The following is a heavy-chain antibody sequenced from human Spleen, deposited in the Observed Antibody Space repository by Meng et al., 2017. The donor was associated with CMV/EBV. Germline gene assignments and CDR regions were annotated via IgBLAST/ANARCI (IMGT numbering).Heavy chain of an antibody. CDR3: AKDQVVIIKGPLSYYYYGMDV. V-gene: IGHV3-23*01. Sequence: GGRMRLSGVAYGFTFSIYAMSWGRQAPGKGLEWVSGISGNGGGTYYADSVKGRFTISRDNSKNALYLHMSSLRPEDTAVYYCAKDQVVIIKGPLSYYYYGMDVWGQGTTVTVSS. CDR1: GFTFSIYA. J-gene: IGHJ6*02. CDR2: ISGNGGGT. D-gene: IGHD3-3*01.